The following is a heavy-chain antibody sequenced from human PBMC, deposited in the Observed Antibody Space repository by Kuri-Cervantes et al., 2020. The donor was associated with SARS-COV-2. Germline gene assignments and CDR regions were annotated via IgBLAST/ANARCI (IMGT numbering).Heavy chain of an antibody. Sequence: ASVKVSCKASGYTFTSYAMHWVRQAPGQRLEWMGWINPNSGGTNYAQKFQGRVTMTRDTSISTAYMELSRLRSDDTAVYYCARFRITMRGFDPWGQGTLVTVSS. CDR3: ARFRITMRGFDP. D-gene: IGHD3-22*01. V-gene: IGHV1-2*02. CDR1: GYTFTSYA. CDR2: INPNSGGT. J-gene: IGHJ5*02.